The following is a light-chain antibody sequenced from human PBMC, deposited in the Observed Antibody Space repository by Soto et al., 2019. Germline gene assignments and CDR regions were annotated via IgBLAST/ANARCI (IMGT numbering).Light chain of an antibody. J-gene: IGKJ1*01. Sequence: TQSLATLCVSQGERATLSCLASQSLRSSYLAWYQQKPGQAPRLLIYDASNRATGIPARFSGSGSGTDFTLTISSLEPEDFAVYYCQQRSNWPRTFGQGTKVDI. CDR1: QSLRSSY. V-gene: IGKV3D-20*02. CDR2: DAS. CDR3: QQRSNWPRT.